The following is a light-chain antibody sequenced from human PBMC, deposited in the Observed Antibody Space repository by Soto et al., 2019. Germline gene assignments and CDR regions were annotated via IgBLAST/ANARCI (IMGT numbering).Light chain of an antibody. V-gene: IGKV1-5*01. J-gene: IGKJ1*01. Sequence: IQLTQSPSSLSASVGDRVTITCRASQTISSWLAWYQQKPGNAPKLLIYDVSSLESGVPSRFSGSGSGTEFTLTISSLQPDDFATYYCQQYNTFWTFGQGTKVDIK. CDR2: DVS. CDR3: QQYNTFWT. CDR1: QTISSW.